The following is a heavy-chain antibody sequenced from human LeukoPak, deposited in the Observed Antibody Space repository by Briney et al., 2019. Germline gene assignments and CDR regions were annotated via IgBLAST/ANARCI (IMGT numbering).Heavy chain of an antibody. V-gene: IGHV4-59*08. CDR3: ARSYSSGWVSFDY. J-gene: IGHJ4*02. D-gene: IGHD6-19*01. CDR1: GGSISSYY. Sequence: SETLSLTCTVSGGSISSYYWSWIRQPPGKGLEWIGYIYYSGSTNYNPSLKSRVTISVDTSKNQFSLKLSSVTAADTAVYYCARSYSSGWVSFDYWGQGTLVTVSS. CDR2: IYYSGST.